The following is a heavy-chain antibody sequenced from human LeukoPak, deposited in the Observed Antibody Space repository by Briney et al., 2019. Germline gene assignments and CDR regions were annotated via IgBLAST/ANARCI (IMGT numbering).Heavy chain of an antibody. V-gene: IGHV3-33*01. Sequence: GGSLRLSFAAPGFTFSKYGIHWVPQAPGKGLEWVAVIWYDGRTKYYADSVKGRFTISRDNSKNTLYLQMNSLRAEDTAVYYCARDFEYSSSTGVYWGQGTLVTVSS. CDR1: GFTFSKYG. CDR3: ARDFEYSSSTGVY. J-gene: IGHJ4*02. CDR2: IWYDGRTK. D-gene: IGHD5-12*01.